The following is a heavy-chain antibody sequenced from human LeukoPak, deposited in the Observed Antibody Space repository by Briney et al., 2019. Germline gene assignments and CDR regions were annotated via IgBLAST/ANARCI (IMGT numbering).Heavy chain of an antibody. Sequence: SETLSLTCTVSGDSVSVISFYWSWIRQPPGKGLQYIGYIQYSGSTNYNPSLKSRVTISVDTSKNQFSLKLSSVTAADTAVYYCARYYDSSGYWSTPHFDYWGQGTLVTVSS. V-gene: IGHV4-61*01. D-gene: IGHD3-22*01. CDR3: ARYYDSSGYWSTPHFDY. J-gene: IGHJ4*02. CDR1: GDSVSVISFY. CDR2: IQYSGST.